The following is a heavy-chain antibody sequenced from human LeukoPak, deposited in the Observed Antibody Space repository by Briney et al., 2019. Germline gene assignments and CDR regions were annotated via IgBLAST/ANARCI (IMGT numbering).Heavy chain of an antibody. CDR1: GYSFTTYW. V-gene: IGHV5-10-1*01. J-gene: IGHJ3*02. CDR2: IDPSDSYT. CDR3: ASPIAVDDAFDI. D-gene: IGHD6-19*01. Sequence: GESLKISCKGSGYSFTTYWISWVRQMPGKGLEWMGRIDPSDSYTNYSPSFQGHVTISADKSISTAYLQWSSLKASDTAMYYCASPIAVDDAFDIWGQGSMVTVSS.